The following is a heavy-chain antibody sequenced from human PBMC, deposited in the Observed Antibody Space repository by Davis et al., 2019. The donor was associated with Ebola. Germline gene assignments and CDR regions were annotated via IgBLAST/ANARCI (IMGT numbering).Heavy chain of an antibody. J-gene: IGHJ3*02. Sequence: MPSETLSLTCTVSGGSISSYYWSWIRQPPGKGLEWIGYVFYSGRTNYNPSLKSRVTISVDTSKNQFSLKLSSVTAADTAVYYCARDTDAFDIWGQGTMVTVSS. CDR1: GGSISSYY. V-gene: IGHV4-59*01. CDR2: VFYSGRT. CDR3: ARDTDAFDI.